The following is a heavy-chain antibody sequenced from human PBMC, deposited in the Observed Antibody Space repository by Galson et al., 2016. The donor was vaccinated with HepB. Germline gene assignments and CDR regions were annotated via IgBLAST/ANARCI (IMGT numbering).Heavy chain of an antibody. J-gene: IGHJ4*02. CDR3: ARVGVHSYGYMSTWSDF. CDR1: GYTFSDYG. D-gene: IGHD5-18*01. CDR2: SSNYNGNI. V-gene: IGHV1-18*01. Sequence: QSGAEVKKPGASVKVSCKASGYTFSDYGISWVRQAPGQGLEWMGWSSNYNGNINYAQKCQGRVTMTTDTSTSTAYMELRSLRSDDSAVYYCARVGVHSYGYMSTWSDFWGQGTLVTVSS.